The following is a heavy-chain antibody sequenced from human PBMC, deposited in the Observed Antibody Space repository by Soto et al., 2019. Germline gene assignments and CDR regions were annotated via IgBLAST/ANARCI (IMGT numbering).Heavy chain of an antibody. V-gene: IGHV1-18*04. CDR3: ATELIYYNDGSGYYPLGH. Sequence: QVQLVQSGAEVKKPGASVKVSCKASGYSFATYGFSWVRQAPGQGLECVGWISAHNGDTHYSQKFHGRVTLTTDTSTNTGYMELRILTSDDTAVYFCATELIYYNDGSGYYPLGHWGQGTLVTVSS. J-gene: IGHJ4*02. D-gene: IGHD3-22*01. CDR2: ISAHNGDT. CDR1: GYSFATYG.